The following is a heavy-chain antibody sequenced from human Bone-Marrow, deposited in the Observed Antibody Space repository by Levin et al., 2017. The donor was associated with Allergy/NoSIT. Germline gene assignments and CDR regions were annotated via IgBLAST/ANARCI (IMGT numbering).Heavy chain of an antibody. CDR1: GFTFSSYS. CDR2: ISSSSSSI. V-gene: IGHV3-48*02. J-gene: IGHJ3*02. CDR3: ARGLGSGRGAFDI. D-gene: IGHD7-27*01. Sequence: GESLKISCAASGFTFSSYSMNWVRQAPGKGLEWVSYISSSSSSIYYTDSVKGRFTVSRDNAKNSLYLQMNSLRDEDTAVYYCARGLGSGRGAFDIWGQGTMVTVSS.